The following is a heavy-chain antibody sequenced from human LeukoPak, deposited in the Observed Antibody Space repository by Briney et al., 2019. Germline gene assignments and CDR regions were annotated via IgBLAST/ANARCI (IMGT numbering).Heavy chain of an antibody. J-gene: IGHJ4*02. CDR2: IKSKTDGGTT. CDR3: TTDQRDYYDSSGYNRE. D-gene: IGHD3-22*01. V-gene: IGHV3-15*01. Sequence: GGSLRLSCAASGFTFSNAWMSWVRQAPGKGLEWFGRIKSKTDGGTTDYAAPVNGRFTTSRDDSKNTLYLQMNSLKTEDTAVYYCTTDQRDYYDSSGYNREWGQGTLVTVSS. CDR1: GFTFSNAW.